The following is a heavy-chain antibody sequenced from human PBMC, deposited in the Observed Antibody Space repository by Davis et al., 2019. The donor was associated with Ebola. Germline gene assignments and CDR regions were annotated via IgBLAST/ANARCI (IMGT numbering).Heavy chain of an antibody. J-gene: IGHJ4*02. V-gene: IGHV3-33*01. Sequence: GESLKISCAASGFTFSSYGMHWVRQAPGKGLEWVAVIWYDGSNKYYADSVKGRFTISRDNSKNTLYLQMNSLRAEDTAVYYCARDFRSGSYYLDYWGQGTLVTVSS. CDR1: GFTFSSYG. CDR2: IWYDGSNK. D-gene: IGHD1-26*01. CDR3: ARDFRSGSYYLDY.